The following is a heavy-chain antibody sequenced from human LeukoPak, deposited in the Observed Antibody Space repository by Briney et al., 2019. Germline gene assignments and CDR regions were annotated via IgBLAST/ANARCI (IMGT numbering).Heavy chain of an antibody. V-gene: IGHV4-61*02. CDR2: IYTSGST. J-gene: IGHJ2*01. CDR1: GGSISSGSYY. CDR3: ARDRSVWYFDL. Sequence: SETLSLTCTVSGGSISSGSYYWSWIRQPAGKGPEWIGRIYTSGSTNYNPSLKSRVTISVDTSKNQSSLKLSSVTAADTAVYYCARDRSVWYFDLWGRGTLVTVSS.